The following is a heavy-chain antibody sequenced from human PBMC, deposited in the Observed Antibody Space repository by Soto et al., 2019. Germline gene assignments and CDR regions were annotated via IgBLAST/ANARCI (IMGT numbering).Heavy chain of an antibody. CDR1: GGSISSGDYY. CDR3: AQSGDDYGAPGHFQH. CDR2: IYYSGST. J-gene: IGHJ1*01. Sequence: QVQLQESGPGLVKPSQTLSLTCTVSGGSISSGDYYWSWIRQPPGKGLEWIGYIYYSGSTYYNPSLKSRVTISVDTSKNQFSLKLSSVTAADTAAYYCAQSGDDYGAPGHFQHWGQGTLVTVSS. D-gene: IGHD4-17*01. V-gene: IGHV4-30-4*01.